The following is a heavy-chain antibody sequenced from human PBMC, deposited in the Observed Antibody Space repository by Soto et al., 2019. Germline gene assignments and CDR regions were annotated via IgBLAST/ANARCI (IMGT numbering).Heavy chain of an antibody. CDR1: GVTISSYW. D-gene: IGHD2-2*02. V-gene: IGHV3-74*01. Sequence: GVSLRLSCTVSGVTISSYWRRWIRQGPGKGLVWVARINSDGSSTNYADFVKGRFTNTRENAKNTLYLQMNSLRAEVSAADYGTRSQGAYYTDWGKGTTVPVS. CDR3: TRSQGAYYTD. CDR2: INSDGSST. J-gene: IGHJ6*03.